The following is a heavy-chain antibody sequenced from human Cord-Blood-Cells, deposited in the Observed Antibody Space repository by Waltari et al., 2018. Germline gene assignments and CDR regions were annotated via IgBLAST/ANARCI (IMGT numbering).Heavy chain of an antibody. CDR3: ARGPNWGDYFDY. CDR2: IYYSGST. D-gene: IGHD7-27*01. Sequence: QVQLQESGPGLVKPSETLSLTCTVSGGSISSDCWSWIRQPPGKGLEWIGYIYYSGSTNYNPSLKSRVTISVDTSKNQFSLKLSSVTAADTAVYYCARGPNWGDYFDYWGQGTLVTVSS. V-gene: IGHV4-59*01. J-gene: IGHJ4*02. CDR1: GGSISSDC.